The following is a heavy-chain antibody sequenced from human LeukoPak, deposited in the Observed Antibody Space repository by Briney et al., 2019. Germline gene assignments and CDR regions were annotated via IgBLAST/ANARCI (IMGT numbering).Heavy chain of an antibody. V-gene: IGHV4-59*01. J-gene: IGHJ6*02. Sequence: SETLSLTCTVSGGSINSYYWSWIRQPPGKGLEWIGYIYYSGSTNYNPSLKSRVTISVDTSKNQFSLKLSSVTAADTAVYYCARVPYDILTGYPHYGMDVWGQGTTVTVSS. CDR2: IYYSGST. D-gene: IGHD3-9*01. CDR1: GGSINSYY. CDR3: ARVPYDILTGYPHYGMDV.